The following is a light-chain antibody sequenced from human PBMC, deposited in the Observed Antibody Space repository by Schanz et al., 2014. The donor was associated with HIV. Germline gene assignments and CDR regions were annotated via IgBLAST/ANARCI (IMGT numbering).Light chain of an antibody. V-gene: IGLV4-69*01. CDR1: RGHSSYA. Sequence: QSVLTQSPSASASLGASVKLTCTLSRGHSSYAIAWHQQQPEKGPRTLMKLNSDGSHSKGDVIPDRFSGSSSGAERYLTISSLQSEDEADYYCQTWGAGVRVFGGGTKLTVL. J-gene: IGLJ3*02. CDR3: QTWGAGVRV. CDR2: LNSDGSH.